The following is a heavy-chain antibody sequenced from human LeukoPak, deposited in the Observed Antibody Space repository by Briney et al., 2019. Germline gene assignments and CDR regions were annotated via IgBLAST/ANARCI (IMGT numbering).Heavy chain of an antibody. CDR3: ARDFTSGYYMYAFDI. CDR1: GFTFSSYE. V-gene: IGHV3-48*03. J-gene: IGHJ3*02. CDR2: ISSSGSTI. Sequence: GGSLRLSCAASGFTFSSYEMNWVRQAPGKGLEWVSYISSSGSTIYYADSVKGRFTISRDNAKNSLYLQMNSLRAEDTAAYYCARDFTSGYYMYAFDIWGQGTMVTVSS. D-gene: IGHD3-3*01.